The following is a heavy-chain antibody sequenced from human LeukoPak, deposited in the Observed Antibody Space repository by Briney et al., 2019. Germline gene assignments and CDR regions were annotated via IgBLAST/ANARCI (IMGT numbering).Heavy chain of an antibody. J-gene: IGHJ4*02. V-gene: IGHV3-30-3*01. CDR3: ARVDSSGWYWYSFDD. CDR1: GFIFSNYA. D-gene: IGHD6-19*01. CDR2: ISYDGGNR. Sequence: GGSLRLSCAASGFIFSNYAMHWVRQAPGKGLEWVAIISYDGGNRYYADSVKDRFTISRDNSKSTPYLQMNSLRAEDTAIYYCARVDSSGWYWYSFDDWGQGTLVTVPS.